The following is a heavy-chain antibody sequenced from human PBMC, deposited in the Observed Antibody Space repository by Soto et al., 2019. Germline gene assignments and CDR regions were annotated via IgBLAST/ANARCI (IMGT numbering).Heavy chain of an antibody. Sequence: SQTLSLTCAISGDSVSSNSAAWNWIRQSPSRGLEWLGRTYYRSKWYNDYAVSVKSRITINPDTSKNQFSLQLNSVTPEDTAVYYCARDGGGYCSGGSCYAFDIWGQGTMVTVSS. CDR3: ARDGGGYCSGGSCYAFDI. V-gene: IGHV6-1*01. D-gene: IGHD2-15*01. CDR2: TYYRSKWYN. CDR1: GDSVSSNSAA. J-gene: IGHJ3*02.